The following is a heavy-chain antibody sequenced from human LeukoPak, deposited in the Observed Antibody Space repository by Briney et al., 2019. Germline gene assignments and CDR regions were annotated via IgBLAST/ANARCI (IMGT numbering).Heavy chain of an antibody. J-gene: IGHJ4*02. CDR1: GGSFSGYY. CDR3: ARANYYGSWKGGLY. V-gene: IGHV4-34*01. Sequence: KPPETLSLTCAVYGGSFSGYYWSWIRQPPGKGLEWIGEINHSGSANYNPSLKSRVTISVDTSKNQFSLKLSSVTAADTAVYYCARANYYGSWKGGLYWGQGTLVTVSS. D-gene: IGHD3-10*01. CDR2: INHSGSA.